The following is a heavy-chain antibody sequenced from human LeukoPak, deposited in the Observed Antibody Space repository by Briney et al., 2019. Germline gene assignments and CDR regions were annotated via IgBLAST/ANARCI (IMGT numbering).Heavy chain of an antibody. CDR2: INQDGSQK. J-gene: IGHJ4*02. V-gene: IGHV3-7*04. Sequence: GGSLRLSCAGSGFTFSSQWMSWVRQAPGKGLEWVVNINQDGSQKYYVDSVKGRFTISRDNAKNSLYLQMTSLRAEDTAVYYCAGAAYWGQGTLVTVSS. CDR3: AGAAY. CDR1: GFTFSSQW.